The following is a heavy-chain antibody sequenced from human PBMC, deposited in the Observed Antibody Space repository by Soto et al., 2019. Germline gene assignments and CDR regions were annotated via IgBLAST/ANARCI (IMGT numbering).Heavy chain of an antibody. J-gene: IGHJ4*02. V-gene: IGHV3-23*01. CDR2: ISGSGGST. D-gene: IGHD3-16*02. CDR3: AKDHSRDYIGGSYRLNCYLDD. CDR1: GFTFSSYA. Sequence: GGSLRLSCAASGFTFSSYAMSWVRQAPGKGLEWVSAISGSGGSTYYADSVKGRFTISRDNSKNTLYLQMNSLRAEDTAVYYCAKDHSRDYIGGSYRLNCYLDDRGQGTLLTFSS.